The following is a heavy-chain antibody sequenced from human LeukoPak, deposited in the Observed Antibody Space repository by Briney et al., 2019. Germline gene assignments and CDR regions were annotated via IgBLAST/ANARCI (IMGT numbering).Heavy chain of an antibody. CDR3: AKDHGYSYGYPDY. J-gene: IGHJ4*02. Sequence: GGSLRPSSAACGVTLTRYGMHWGRQAAAKGWGWVAFIRYDGSNEYYADSVKRRFTISRDNSTNTLFLQMNSLSAEDTAVYYCAKDHGYSYGYPDYWGQGTLVTVSS. D-gene: IGHD5-18*01. CDR2: IRYDGSNE. V-gene: IGHV3-30*02. CDR1: GVTLTRYG.